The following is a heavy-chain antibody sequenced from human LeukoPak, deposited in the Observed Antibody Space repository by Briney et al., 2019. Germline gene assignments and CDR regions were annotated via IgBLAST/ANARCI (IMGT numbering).Heavy chain of an antibody. CDR2: IYHSGST. CDR1: GYSISSGYY. D-gene: IGHD3-3*01. Sequence: SETLSLTCTVSGYSISSGYYWGWIRQPPGKGLEWIGSIYHSGSTYYNPSLKSRVTISVDTSKNQFSLKLSSVTAADTAVYYCAREINYDFWSGFPPPADAFDIWGQGTMVTVSS. CDR3: AREINYDFWSGFPPPADAFDI. V-gene: IGHV4-38-2*02. J-gene: IGHJ3*02.